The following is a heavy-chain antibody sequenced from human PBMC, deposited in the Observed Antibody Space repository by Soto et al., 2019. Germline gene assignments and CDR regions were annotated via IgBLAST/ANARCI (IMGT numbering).Heavy chain of an antibody. CDR2: INPNSGGT. Sequence: ASVKVSCKASGYTLTGYYMHWVRQAPGQGLEWMGWINPNSGGTNYAQKFQGRVTMTRDTSISTAYMELSRLRSDDTAVYYCARDHAPYYDFWSGYRDYGMDVWGQGTTVTVSS. J-gene: IGHJ6*02. CDR3: ARDHAPYYDFWSGYRDYGMDV. V-gene: IGHV1-2*02. CDR1: GYTLTGYY. D-gene: IGHD3-3*01.